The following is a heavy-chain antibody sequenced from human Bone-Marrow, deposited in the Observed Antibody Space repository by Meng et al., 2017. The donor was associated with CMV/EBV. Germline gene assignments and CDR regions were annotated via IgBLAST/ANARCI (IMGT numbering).Heavy chain of an antibody. CDR2: IYYTGKT. J-gene: IGHJ1*01. CDR3: ARDYSPGGELLPEYFQH. Sequence: SETLSLTCTVSGGSISNSYWNWIRQPPGKGLEWIGYIYYTGKTNYNPSLKSRVSISLDTSKKQFSLKLRSPTASDTAVYYCARDYSPGGELLPEYFQHWGQGTLVTVSS. CDR1: GGSISNSY. V-gene: IGHV4-59*01. D-gene: IGHD1-26*01.